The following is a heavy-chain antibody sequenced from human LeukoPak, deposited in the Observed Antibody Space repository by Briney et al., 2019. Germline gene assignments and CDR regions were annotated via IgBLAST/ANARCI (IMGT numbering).Heavy chain of an antibody. CDR2: IYTSGST. J-gene: IGHJ3*02. V-gene: IGHV4-61*02. CDR1: GGSITSSSYY. CDR3: ARDPDGIAVAGTPDAFDI. Sequence: SETLSLTCTVSGGSITSSSYYWSWIRQPAGKGLEWIGRIYTSGSTNYNPSLKSRVTMSVDTSKNQFSLKLSSVTAADTAVYYCARDPDGIAVAGTPDAFDIWGQGTMVTVSS. D-gene: IGHD6-19*01.